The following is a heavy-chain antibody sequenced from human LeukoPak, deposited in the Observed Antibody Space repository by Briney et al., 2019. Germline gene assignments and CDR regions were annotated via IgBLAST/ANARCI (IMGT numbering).Heavy chain of an antibody. CDR1: GGTFSSYA. D-gene: IGHD5-24*01. V-gene: IGHV1-69*01. CDR3: AAERNRRDGYNYGGFDY. Sequence: ASVKVSCKASGGTFSSYAISWVRQAPGQGLKWMGGIIPIFGTANYAQKFQGRVTITADESTSTAYMELSSLRSEDTAVYYCAAERNRRDGYNYGGFDYWGQGTLVTVSS. J-gene: IGHJ4*02. CDR2: IIPIFGTA.